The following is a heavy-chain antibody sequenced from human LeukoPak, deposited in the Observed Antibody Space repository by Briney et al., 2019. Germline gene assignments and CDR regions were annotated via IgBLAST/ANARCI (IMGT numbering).Heavy chain of an antibody. CDR3: ASLYCSGGSCYLSGFDD. CDR1: GGSISSSSYY. D-gene: IGHD2-15*01. Sequence: PSETLSLTCTVSGGSISSSSYYWGWIRQPPGKGLEWIGSMYYSGSTYYNPSLKSRVTISVDTSKNQFSLKLSSVTAADTAVYYCASLYCSGGSCYLSGFDDWGQGTLVTVSS. V-gene: IGHV4-39*01. J-gene: IGHJ4*02. CDR2: MYYSGST.